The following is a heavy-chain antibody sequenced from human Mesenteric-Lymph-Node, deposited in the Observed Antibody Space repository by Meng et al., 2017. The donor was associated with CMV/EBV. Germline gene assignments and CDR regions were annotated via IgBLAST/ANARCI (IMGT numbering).Heavy chain of an antibody. J-gene: IGHJ4*02. CDR3: ARGFDSQTGDRFDY. CDR1: GGSITSNY. V-gene: IGHV4-59*01. Sequence: SETLSLTCTLSGGSITSNYWSWIRQAPGKGLEWIGHVYESGSTNYNPSLKSRVSISLGTPNNQFSLRLKSVTAADTAVYYCARGFDSQTGDRFDYWGPGTLVTVSS. D-gene: IGHD7-27*01. CDR2: VYESGST.